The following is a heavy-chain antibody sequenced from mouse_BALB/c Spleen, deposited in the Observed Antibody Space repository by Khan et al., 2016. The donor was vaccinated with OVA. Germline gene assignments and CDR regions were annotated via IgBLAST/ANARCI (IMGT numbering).Heavy chain of an antibody. Sequence: VQLKESGPELVKPGASVKISCKASGYSFTGYFMNWVMQSHGKSLEWIGRINPHIGETFYNQKFKDKATLTVDESSSTAHMELRSLASEDSAVYYCARIYGNDFDYWGQGTTLTVSS. D-gene: IGHD1-1*01. V-gene: IGHV1-20*02. CDR3: ARIYGNDFDY. J-gene: IGHJ2*01. CDR2: INPHIGET. CDR1: GYSFTGYF.